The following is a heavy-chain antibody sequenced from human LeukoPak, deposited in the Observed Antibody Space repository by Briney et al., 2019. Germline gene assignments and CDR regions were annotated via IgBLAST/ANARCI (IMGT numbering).Heavy chain of an antibody. J-gene: IGHJ4*02. D-gene: IGHD3-10*01. CDR3: ARDGRPGNFDY. V-gene: IGHV3-7*01. CDR2: IKQDGSEK. Sequence: GGSLRLSCAASGFTFSSYWMSWVRQAPGKGLEWVANIKQDGSEKYYVDSVKGRFTISRDNAENSLYLQMNSLRAEDTAVYYCARDGRPGNFDYWGQGTLVTVSS. CDR1: GFTFSSYW.